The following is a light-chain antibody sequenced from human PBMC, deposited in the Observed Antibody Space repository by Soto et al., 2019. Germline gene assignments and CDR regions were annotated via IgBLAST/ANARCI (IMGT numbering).Light chain of an antibody. CDR3: HQYGSTPTWT. J-gene: IGKJ1*01. CDR2: GAS. V-gene: IGKV3-20*01. Sequence: DIVLTQSPGTLSLSPGERATLSCRASQSVSSSYLAWYQQKPGQATSLLIYGASSSVTGIPDRFSGSGSGTEVTLTISSREHEDFAVYYCHQYGSTPTWTFGQGTKVEIK. CDR1: QSVSSSY.